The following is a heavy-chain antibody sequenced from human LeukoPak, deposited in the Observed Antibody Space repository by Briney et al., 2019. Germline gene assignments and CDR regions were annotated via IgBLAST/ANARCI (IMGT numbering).Heavy chain of an antibody. CDR3: ARGGYDVCSGYYPYFEL. V-gene: IGHV4-61*02. J-gene: IGHJ4*02. CDR1: GGSISSGSYY. Sequence: SETLSLTCTVSGGSISSGSYYWSWIRQPAGEGLEWIGRIYTSGSTTYTPSPKSRVTISVDTPKNQFSLKMSSVTAADTAGYYCARGGYDVCSGYYPYFELWGQGTLDTLPS. CDR2: IYTSGST. D-gene: IGHD3-3*01.